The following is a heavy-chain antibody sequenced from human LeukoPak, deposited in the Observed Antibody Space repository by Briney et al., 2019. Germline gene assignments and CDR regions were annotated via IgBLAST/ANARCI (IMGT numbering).Heavy chain of an antibody. J-gene: IGHJ6*02. CDR1: GYRFTSYW. CDR3: ARQLDSSGYSNYYYYYGMDV. D-gene: IGHD3-22*01. V-gene: IGHV5-51*01. Sequence: SGESLKISCKGSGYRFTSYWIGWVRQMPGKGLEWMGIIYPGDSDTRYSPSFQGQVTISADKSISTAYLQWSSLKASDTAMYYCARQLDSSGYSNYYYYYGMDVWGQGTTVTVSS. CDR2: IYPGDSDT.